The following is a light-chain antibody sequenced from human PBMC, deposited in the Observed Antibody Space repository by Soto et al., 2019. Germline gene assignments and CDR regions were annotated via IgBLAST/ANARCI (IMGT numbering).Light chain of an antibody. CDR3: QQYYSPCT. CDR2: WAS. V-gene: IGKV4-1*01. CDR1: QSVLYSSNNKNY. J-gene: IGKJ1*01. Sequence: DIVMTQSPASLAVSLGERATINCKSSQSVLYSSNNKNYLAWYQQKPGQPPKLLIYWASTRESGVPDRFSGSGSGTDFTLAISSLQAEDVAVYYCQQYYSPCTFGQGTKVELK.